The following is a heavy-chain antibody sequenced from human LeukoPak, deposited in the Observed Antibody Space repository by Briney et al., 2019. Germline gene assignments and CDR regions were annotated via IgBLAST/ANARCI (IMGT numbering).Heavy chain of an antibody. Sequence: PSQTLSLTCTVSGGSISSGGYYWSWIRQPPGKGLEWIGEINHSGSTNYNPSLKSRVTISVDTSKNQFSLKLSSVTAADTAVYYCARQGEQLDPYFDYWGQGTLVTVSS. D-gene: IGHD6-6*01. CDR1: GGSISSGGYY. CDR3: ARQGEQLDPYFDY. CDR2: INHSGST. V-gene: IGHV4-30-2*01. J-gene: IGHJ4*02.